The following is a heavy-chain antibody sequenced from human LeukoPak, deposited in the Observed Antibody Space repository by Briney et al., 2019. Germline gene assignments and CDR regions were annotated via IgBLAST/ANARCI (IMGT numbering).Heavy chain of an antibody. Sequence: ASVKVSCKASGYTFTSYGTSWVRQAPGQGLEWMGWISAYNGNTNYAQKLQGRVTMTTDTSTSTAYMELRSLRSDDTAVYYCAGMVAAAGSFDYWGQGTLVTVSS. D-gene: IGHD6-13*01. V-gene: IGHV1-18*04. CDR2: ISAYNGNT. CDR1: GYTFTSYG. CDR3: AGMVAAAGSFDY. J-gene: IGHJ4*02.